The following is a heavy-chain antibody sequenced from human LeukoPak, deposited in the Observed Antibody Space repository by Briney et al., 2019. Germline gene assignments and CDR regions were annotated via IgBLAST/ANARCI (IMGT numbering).Heavy chain of an antibody. CDR1: GFTFSTYS. CDR2: ISTTSSFI. D-gene: IGHD5-18*01. J-gene: IGHJ4*02. Sequence: GGSLRLSCAASGFTFSTYSMNWVRQTPGKGLEWVSSISTTSSFIYYADSVKGRFTISRDNAKNSLYLQMNSLRAEDTAVYYCARHLSGVTGYTYGRVIDYWGQGTLVTVSS. CDR3: ARHLSGVTGYTYGRVIDY. V-gene: IGHV3-21*01.